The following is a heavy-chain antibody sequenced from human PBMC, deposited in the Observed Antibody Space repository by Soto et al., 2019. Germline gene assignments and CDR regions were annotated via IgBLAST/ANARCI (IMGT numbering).Heavy chain of an antibody. CDR3: AQMWFGELWHGMDV. CDR2: IIPILDVA. Sequence: QLVQSGAEVKRPGSSVKVSCKASGGDFLSHTISWVRQVPGQGPEWMGTIIPILDVAKNAQKFQGRVAITADKATSTVYMELRSLRSDDTAVYYCAQMWFGELWHGMDVWGQGPTITVSS. V-gene: IGHV1-69*02. D-gene: IGHD3-10*01. CDR1: GGDFLSHT. J-gene: IGHJ6*02.